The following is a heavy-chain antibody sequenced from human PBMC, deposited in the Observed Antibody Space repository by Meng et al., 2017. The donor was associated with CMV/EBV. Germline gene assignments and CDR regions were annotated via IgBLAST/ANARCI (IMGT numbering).Heavy chain of an antibody. V-gene: IGHV3-30*04. CDR1: GFTFSSYA. J-gene: IGHJ3*02. Sequence: GGSLRLSCATSGFTFSSYAMHWVRQAPGKGLEWVAFISYDGSNKYYADSVKGRFTISRDNSKNTLYLQMNSLRAEDTAVYYWARDKGVSYPYEAFDIWGQGTMVTVSS. D-gene: IGHD1-26*01. CDR3: ARDKGVSYPYEAFDI. CDR2: ISYDGSNK.